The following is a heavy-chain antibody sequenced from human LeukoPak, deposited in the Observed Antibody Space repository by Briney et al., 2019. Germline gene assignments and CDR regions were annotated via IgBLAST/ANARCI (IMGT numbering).Heavy chain of an antibody. CDR2: IYYPGTT. V-gene: IGHV4-59*01. J-gene: IGHJ4*02. Sequence: PSETLSLTCTVSGGSISRYSWRWVRQPPGKGLEWIAYIYYPGTTSYNPSLRSRVTLSLDSSKSHFSLRLSSVTAADTAVYYCARGTDYGVNSYFDSWGQGTLVTVSS. CDR1: GGSISRYS. D-gene: IGHD4-23*01. CDR3: ARGTDYGVNSYFDS.